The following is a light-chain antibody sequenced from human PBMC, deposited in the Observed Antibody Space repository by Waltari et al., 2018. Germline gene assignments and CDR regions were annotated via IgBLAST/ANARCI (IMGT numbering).Light chain of an antibody. V-gene: IGKV1-6*01. CDR1: QGIRND. CDR3: LQDHSYPLT. CDR2: GAS. Sequence: AIQMTQSPSSLSASVGDRVTITCRTSQGIRNDLEWYQQRPGQAPKLLIYGASTLQGGVPSRFSGSGSGTDFSLTINSLQPEDFATYYCLQDHSYPLTFGGGTKVEIK. J-gene: IGKJ4*01.